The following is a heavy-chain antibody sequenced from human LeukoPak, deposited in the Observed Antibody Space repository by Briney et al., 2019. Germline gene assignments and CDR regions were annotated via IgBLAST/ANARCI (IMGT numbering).Heavy chain of an antibody. CDR1: GGSISSYY. CDR3: ARAPPGSWAYYFDY. J-gene: IGHJ4*02. V-gene: IGHV4-59*01. D-gene: IGHD6-13*01. CDR2: IYYSGST. Sequence: SETLSLTCIVSGGSISSYYWSWIRLPPGKGLEWIGYIYYSGSTNYNPSLKSRVTMSVDTSKNQFSLRLNSVTAADTAAYYCARAPPGSWAYYFDYWGRGTLVTVSS.